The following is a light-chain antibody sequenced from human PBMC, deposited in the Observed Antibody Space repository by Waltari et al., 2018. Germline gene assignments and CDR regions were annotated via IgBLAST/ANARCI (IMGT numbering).Light chain of an antibody. V-gene: IGKV1-9*01. J-gene: IGKJ3*01. CDR1: QDLSNY. CDR3: QQLNSA. CDR2: AAS. Sequence: IQLTQSPSSLSASVGASVTITCRASQDLSNYLAWYQEKPGKAPKVLISAASTLQSGVPSRFSGSGSGTDFTLTISSLQPEDFATYYCQQLNSAFGPGTKVDIK.